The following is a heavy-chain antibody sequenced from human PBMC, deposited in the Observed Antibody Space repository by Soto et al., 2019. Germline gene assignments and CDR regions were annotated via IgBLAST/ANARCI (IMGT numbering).Heavy chain of an antibody. V-gene: IGHV1-69*04. CDR3: ARDSGITMIVALTFDP. Sequence: SVKVSCKASGGTFSSYTISWVRQAPGQGLEWMGRIIPILGIANYAQKFQGRVTITADKSTSTAYMELSSPRSEDTAVYYCARDSGITMIVALTFDPWGQATLVTVSS. CDR2: IIPILGIA. CDR1: GGTFSSYT. D-gene: IGHD3-22*01. J-gene: IGHJ5*02.